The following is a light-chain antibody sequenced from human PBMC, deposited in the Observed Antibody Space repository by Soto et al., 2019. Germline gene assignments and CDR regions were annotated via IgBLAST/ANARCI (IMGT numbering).Light chain of an antibody. Sequence: QSVLTQPASVSGSPGQSITISCTGTSSDVGSYNLVSWYQQHPGKAPKLMIYEGSKRPSGVSNRFSGSKSGNTASRTISGLQAEDEADYYCCSYAGSSLYVFGTGTKVTVL. V-gene: IGLV2-23*01. CDR2: EGS. CDR3: CSYAGSSLYV. CDR1: SSDVGSYNL. J-gene: IGLJ1*01.